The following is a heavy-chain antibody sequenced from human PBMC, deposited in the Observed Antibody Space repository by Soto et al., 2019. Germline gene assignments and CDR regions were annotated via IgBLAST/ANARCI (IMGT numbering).Heavy chain of an antibody. Sequence: GGSLRLSCAASGFTFSGSAMHWVRQASWKGLEWVGRIRSKASNYATAYAASVEGRFIISRDDSKNTAYLQMNSLKTEDTAVYYCTRHSVDVWGQGTTATVS. D-gene: IGHD1-26*01. V-gene: IGHV3-73*01. CDR1: GFTFSGSA. CDR3: TRHSVDV. CDR2: IRSKASNYAT. J-gene: IGHJ6*02.